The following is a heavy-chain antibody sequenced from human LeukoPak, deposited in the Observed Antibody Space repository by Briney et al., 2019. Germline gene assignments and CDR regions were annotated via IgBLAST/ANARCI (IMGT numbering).Heavy chain of an antibody. CDR2: ISWNSGSI. CDR1: GFTFDDYA. CDR3: AKEWDSSGYYLSSAFDI. D-gene: IGHD3-22*01. J-gene: IGHJ3*02. V-gene: IGHV3-9*01. Sequence: GRSLRLSCAASGFTFDDYAMHWVRQAPGKGLEWVSGISWNSGSIDYADSVKGRFTISRDNAKNSLYLQMNSLRAEDTALYYCAKEWDSSGYYLSSAFDIWGQGTMVTVSS.